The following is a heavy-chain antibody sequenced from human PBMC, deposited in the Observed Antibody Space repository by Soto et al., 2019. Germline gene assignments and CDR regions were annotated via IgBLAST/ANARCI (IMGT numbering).Heavy chain of an antibody. CDR3: ARDYGDYGAYDY. D-gene: IGHD4-17*01. CDR2: IYYNGRT. CDR1: GGSIDSGGYY. V-gene: IGHV4-31*03. J-gene: IGHJ4*02. Sequence: SETLSLTSTVSGGSIDSGGYYWTWIRQHPGKGLEWIGYIYYNGRTSYNPSLESRVTISVDTSKNQFSLKLSSVTAADTAVYYCARDYGDYGAYDYWGQGTLVTVSS.